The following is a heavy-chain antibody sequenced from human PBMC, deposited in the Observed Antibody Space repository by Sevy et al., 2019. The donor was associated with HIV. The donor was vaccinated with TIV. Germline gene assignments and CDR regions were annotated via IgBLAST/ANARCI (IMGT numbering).Heavy chain of an antibody. CDR3: ARVVLDYDANYCDY. J-gene: IGHJ4*01. V-gene: IGHV3-48*02. D-gene: IGHD3-22*01. CDR2: ISGTSGTI. Sequence: GGSLRLSCAASGFSFSQYSMNWVRQAPGKGLEWLSYISGTSGTIYYAASVKGRFTISRDNAKNSVYLQMNSLRDEDTAVYYCARVVLDYDANYCDYWGHGALVTVSS. CDR1: GFSFSQYS.